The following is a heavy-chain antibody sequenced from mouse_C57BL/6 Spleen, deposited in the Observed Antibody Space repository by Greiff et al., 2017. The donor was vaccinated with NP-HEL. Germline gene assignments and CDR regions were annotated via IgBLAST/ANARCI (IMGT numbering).Heavy chain of an antibody. V-gene: IGHV1-9*01. D-gene: IGHD1-1*01. CDR3: ARDYGTTVVANRYFDV. Sequence: QVTLKGSGAELMKPGASVKLSCKATGYTFTGYWIEWVKQRPGHGLEWIGEILPGSGSTNYNEKFKGKATFTADTSSNTAYMQLSSLTTEDSAIYYCARDYGTTVVANRYFDVWGTGTTVTVSS. CDR2: ILPGSGST. CDR1: GYTFTGYW. J-gene: IGHJ1*03.